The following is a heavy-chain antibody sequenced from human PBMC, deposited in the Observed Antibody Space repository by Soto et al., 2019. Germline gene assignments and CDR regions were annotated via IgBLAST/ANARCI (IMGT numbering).Heavy chain of an antibody. V-gene: IGHV4-34*02. Sequence: QVQLQQWGAGLLKPSETLSLTCAVYGESFSDNCWSWIRQPPGKGLEWIGEINHSGSTNYNPSLKSRVTISVDTSKNHFSLNLSSVTAAHTAVYYCARSWVIAYFDYWGQGTLVTVSS. J-gene: IGHJ4*02. D-gene: IGHD3-22*01. CDR3: ARSWVIAYFDY. CDR2: INHSGST. CDR1: GESFSDNC.